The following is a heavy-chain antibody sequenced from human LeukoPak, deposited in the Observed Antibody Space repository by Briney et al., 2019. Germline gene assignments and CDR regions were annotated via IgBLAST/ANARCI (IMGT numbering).Heavy chain of an antibody. D-gene: IGHD5-18*01. J-gene: IGHJ4*02. CDR2: MQSTGNS. Sequence: SETLSLTCTVSAGSISTYHWNWIRKSPEKGLEWIGYMQSTGNSNYNPSFKSRATISVDMSRNQIVLYLSSVTAADTAVYFCARDKQHSYGRYFDHWGQGILVTVSS. V-gene: IGHV4-59*01. CDR1: AGSISTYH. CDR3: ARDKQHSYGRYFDH.